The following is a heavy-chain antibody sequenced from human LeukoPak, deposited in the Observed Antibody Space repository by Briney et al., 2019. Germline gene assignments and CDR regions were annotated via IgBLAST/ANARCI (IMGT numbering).Heavy chain of an antibody. Sequence: GGSLSLSRSASGFIFSTYAMHWLGPAPGRGLEHVSAMITNGDDTYYADSVKCRFTISRDNTKRTMYRQRSSLRAEDTAVYYCVKDLRRGGYYTSFAYWGEGTLVTVSS. CDR3: VKDLRRGGYYTSFAY. V-gene: IGHV3-64D*09. CDR1: GFIFSTYA. J-gene: IGHJ4*02. D-gene: IGHD3-3*01. CDR2: MITNGDDT.